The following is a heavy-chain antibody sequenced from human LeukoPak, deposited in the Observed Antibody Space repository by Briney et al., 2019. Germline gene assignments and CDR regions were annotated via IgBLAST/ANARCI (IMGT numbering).Heavy chain of an antibody. Sequence: SETLSLTCTVSGGSISSGGYYWSWIRQHPGKGLEWIGYIYYSGSTYYNPSLKSRVTISVDTSKNQFSLKLSSETAADTAVYYCARVPVTTAAFDIWGQGTMVTVSS. CDR3: ARVPVTTAAFDI. V-gene: IGHV4-31*03. J-gene: IGHJ3*02. D-gene: IGHD4-17*01. CDR1: GGSISSGGYY. CDR2: IYYSGST.